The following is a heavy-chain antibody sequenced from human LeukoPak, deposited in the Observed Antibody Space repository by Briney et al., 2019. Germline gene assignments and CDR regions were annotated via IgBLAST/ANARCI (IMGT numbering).Heavy chain of an antibody. V-gene: IGHV3-30*18. CDR3: AKDPSRGDYVGFFDY. CDR2: ISCDGSNK. CDR1: GFTFSSYG. Sequence: GGSLRLSCAASGFTFSSYGMHWVRQAPGKGLEWVAVISCDGSNKYYADSVKGRFTISRDNSKNTLYLQMNSLRAEDTAVYYCAKDPSRGDYVGFFDYWGQGTLVTVSS. D-gene: IGHD4-17*01. J-gene: IGHJ4*02.